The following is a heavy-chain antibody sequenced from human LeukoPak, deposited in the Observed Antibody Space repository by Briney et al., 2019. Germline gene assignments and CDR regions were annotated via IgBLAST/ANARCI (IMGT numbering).Heavy chain of an antibody. CDR2: IRSDGSDK. D-gene: IGHD1-26*01. CDR3: AKEGDLVRTTYYFDY. CDR1: GFIFSYYG. J-gene: IGHJ4*02. V-gene: IGHV3-30*02. Sequence: HPGGSLRLSCAASGFIFSYYGMHWVRQAPGEGLEWLAFIRSDGSDKYYADSVRGRFTISRDNSKKMLYLQVNSLRGEDTAVYYCAKEGDLVRTTYYFDYWGQGILVTVSS.